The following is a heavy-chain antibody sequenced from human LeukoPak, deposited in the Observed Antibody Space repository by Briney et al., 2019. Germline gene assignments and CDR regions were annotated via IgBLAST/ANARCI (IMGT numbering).Heavy chain of an antibody. CDR1: GFTFSSYW. J-gene: IGHJ6*02. D-gene: IGHD6-19*01. CDR3: ARYCSGWYDGMDV. V-gene: IGHV3-74*01. Sequence: GGSLRLSCAASGFTFSSYWMVWVRQAPGKGLVWVSCINTDGSSTTYADSVKGRFTISRDNAKNTLYLQMNSLRAEDTGVYYFARYCSGWYDGMDVWGQGTTVTVSS. CDR2: INTDGSST.